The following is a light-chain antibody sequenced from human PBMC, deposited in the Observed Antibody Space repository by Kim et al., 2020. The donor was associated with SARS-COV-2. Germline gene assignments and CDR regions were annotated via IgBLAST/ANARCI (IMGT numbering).Light chain of an antibody. Sequence: SVGNRVTITCQASQDIKSYLNWYQQKPGKPPKGLISDAVNLKTGVPSRFSGSGSGTHFTLTIISLQPEDFATYYCQQYEDVPYTFGQGTKLEI. J-gene: IGKJ2*01. CDR2: DAV. CDR3: QQYEDVPYT. CDR1: QDIKSY. V-gene: IGKV1-33*01.